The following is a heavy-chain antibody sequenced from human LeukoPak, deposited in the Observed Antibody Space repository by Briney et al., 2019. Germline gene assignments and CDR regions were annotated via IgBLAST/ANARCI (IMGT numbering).Heavy chain of an antibody. D-gene: IGHD2-8*01. J-gene: IGHJ4*02. V-gene: IGHV1-18*03. CDR2: ITAYNGNT. CDR1: GYTFTSYA. Sequence: GASVKVSCKASGYTFTSYAIICVRQTPGQGLEWMGWITAYNGNTNYAQKLQGRVTITTDTSTSTDYLELRSLRSDDLDVYYCARARARYCTNGGCYFGNDIDYWGQGTLVTVSS. CDR3: ARARARYCTNGGCYFGNDIDY.